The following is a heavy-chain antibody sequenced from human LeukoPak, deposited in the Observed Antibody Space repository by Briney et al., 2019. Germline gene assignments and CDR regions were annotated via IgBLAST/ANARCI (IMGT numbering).Heavy chain of an antibody. CDR2: ISGSGGST. V-gene: IGHV3-23*01. CDR1: GFTFSSYA. CDR3: AREGSDSSGWLADFDY. D-gene: IGHD6-19*01. Sequence: GGSLRLPCVVSGFTFSSYAMSWVRQAPGKGLEWVSAISGSGGSTYYADSVKGRFTISRDNSKNTLYLQMNSLRAENTAVYYCAREGSDSSGWLADFDYWGQGTLVTVSS. J-gene: IGHJ4*02.